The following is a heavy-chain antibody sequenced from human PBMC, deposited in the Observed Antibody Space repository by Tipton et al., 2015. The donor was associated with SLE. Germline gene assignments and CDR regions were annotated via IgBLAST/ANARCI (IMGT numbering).Heavy chain of an antibody. CDR1: GGSFSGYY. J-gene: IGHJ5*02. CDR2: INHSGST. V-gene: IGHV4-34*01. D-gene: IGHD2-8*02. CDR3: ARQSYPGLAVYAHNWFDP. Sequence: TLSLTCAVYGGSFSGYYWSWIRQPPGKGLEWIGEINHSGSTNYNPSLKSRVTISVDASKNQFSLKLSSVTAADTAVYYCARQSYPGLAVYAHNWFDPWGQGTLVTVSS.